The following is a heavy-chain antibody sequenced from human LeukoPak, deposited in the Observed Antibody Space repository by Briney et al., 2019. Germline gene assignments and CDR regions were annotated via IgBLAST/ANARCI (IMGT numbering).Heavy chain of an antibody. D-gene: IGHD3-22*01. J-gene: IGHJ4*02. CDR2: ISHSGST. V-gene: IGHV4-34*01. CDR3: ARAPEGFHDSSGSYEFDY. CDR1: GGSFSGYY. Sequence: SETLSLTCAVYGGSFSGYYWSWIRQPPGKGLEWIGEISHSGSTNYNPSLKSRVTISVDTSKNQFSLRLSSVTAADTAVYYCARAPEGFHDSSGSYEFDYWGQGTLVTVSS.